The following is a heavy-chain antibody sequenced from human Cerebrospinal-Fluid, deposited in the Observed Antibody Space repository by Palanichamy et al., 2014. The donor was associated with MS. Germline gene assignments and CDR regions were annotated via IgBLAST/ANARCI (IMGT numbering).Heavy chain of an antibody. CDR3: ARASFRYSSISD. CDR1: GGSMSSFY. CDR2: IFYTGNT. Sequence: QVQLQESGPGLVKPSETLSLTCTVSGGSMSSFYWTWIRQPPGKGLEWIGHIFYTGNTNYNPSLKSRVAISIDTSKNQFSLKARSVTAADTAVYYCARASFRYSSISDWGQGILVTVSA. J-gene: IGHJ4*02. D-gene: IGHD5-18*01. V-gene: IGHV4-59*08.